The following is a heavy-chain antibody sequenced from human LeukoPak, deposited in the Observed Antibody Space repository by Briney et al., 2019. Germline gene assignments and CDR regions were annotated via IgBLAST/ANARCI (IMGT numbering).Heavy chain of an antibody. V-gene: IGHV3-21*01. Sequence: PGGSLRLSCAASGFNFSSYSMNWVRQAPGKGLEWVSSISSSSSYIYYADSVKGRFTISRDNVKNSLYMQMNSLRAEDTAVYCCARDRWHSSGWYTGEFDYWGQGTLVTISS. CDR3: ARDRWHSSGWYTGEFDY. D-gene: IGHD6-19*01. CDR2: ISSSSSYI. CDR1: GFNFSSYS. J-gene: IGHJ4*02.